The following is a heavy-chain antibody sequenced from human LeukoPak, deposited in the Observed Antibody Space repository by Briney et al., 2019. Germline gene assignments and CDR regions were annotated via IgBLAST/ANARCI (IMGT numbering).Heavy chain of an antibody. CDR3: ARDPGTYYYGSGSYFGY. J-gene: IGHJ4*02. Sequence: GASVKVSCKASGYTFTGYYMHWVRQAPGQGLEWMGWINPNSGGTNYAQKFQGRVTMTRDTSISTAYMELRSLRSDDTAVYYCARDPGTYYYGSGSYFGYWGQGTLVAVSS. V-gene: IGHV1-2*02. D-gene: IGHD3-10*01. CDR2: INPNSGGT. CDR1: GYTFTGYY.